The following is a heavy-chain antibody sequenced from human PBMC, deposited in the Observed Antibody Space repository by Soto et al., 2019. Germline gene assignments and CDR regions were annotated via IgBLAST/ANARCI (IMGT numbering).Heavy chain of an antibody. CDR1: GGSISSGDYY. Sequence: SETLSLTCTVSGGSISSGDYYWSWIRQPPGKGLEWIGYIYYSGSTYYNPSLKSRVTISVDTSKNQFSLKLSSVTAADTAVYYCARGATYNWFDPWGQGTLVTASS. J-gene: IGHJ5*02. CDR2: IYYSGST. V-gene: IGHV4-30-4*01. CDR3: ARGATYNWFDP.